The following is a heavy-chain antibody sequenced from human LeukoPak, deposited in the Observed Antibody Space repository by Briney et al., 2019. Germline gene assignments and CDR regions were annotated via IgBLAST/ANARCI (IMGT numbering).Heavy chain of an antibody. CDR2: IIPIFGTA. CDR1: GGTFSSYA. D-gene: IGHD3-3*01. Sequence: ASVKVSCKASGGTFSSYAISWVRQAPGQGLEWMGGIIPIFGTANYAQKFQGRVTITADESTSTAYMELSSLRSEDTAVYYCARLRFLDSYYYYGMDVWGQGTADTVSS. CDR3: ARLRFLDSYYYYGMDV. V-gene: IGHV1-69*13. J-gene: IGHJ6*02.